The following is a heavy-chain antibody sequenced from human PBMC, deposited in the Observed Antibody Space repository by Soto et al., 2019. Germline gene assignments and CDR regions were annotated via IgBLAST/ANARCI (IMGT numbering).Heavy chain of an antibody. Sequence: QVQLQESGPGLVKPSETLSLTCTVSGGSISSYYWNWIRQPPGKGLEWIGYIYYSGSTNYNPSLKSRVTISVDTSKNQFSLKLSSVTAADTAVYYCATQSISGSYSRFDYWGQGTLVTVSS. CDR1: GGSISSYY. D-gene: IGHD1-26*01. V-gene: IGHV4-59*01. J-gene: IGHJ4*02. CDR3: ATQSISGSYSRFDY. CDR2: IYYSGST.